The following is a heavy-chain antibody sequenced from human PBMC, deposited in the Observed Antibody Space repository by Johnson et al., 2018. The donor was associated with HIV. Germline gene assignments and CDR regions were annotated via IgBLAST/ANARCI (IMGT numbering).Heavy chain of an antibody. V-gene: IGHV3-23*04. J-gene: IGHJ3*02. Sequence: VQLVESGGGLVQTGRPLRLSCTTSGFIFGDYAMSWVRQAPGKGLEWVSAIGASGGRTFYADSVKGRFTISRDNSKNTLYLQMNSLRAEDTAVYYCAKPRYYDNAFEMWGQGTMVTVSS. CDR1: GFIFGDYA. CDR2: IGASGGRT. D-gene: IGHD3-16*01. CDR3: AKPRYYDNAFEM.